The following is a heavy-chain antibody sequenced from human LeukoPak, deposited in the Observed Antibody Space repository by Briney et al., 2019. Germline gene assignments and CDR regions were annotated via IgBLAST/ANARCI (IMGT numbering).Heavy chain of an antibody. CDR1: GFTLSSYW. D-gene: IGHD5-18*01. V-gene: IGHV3-7*01. Sequence: GGSLRLSCAASGFTLSSYWMSWVRHAPGEGLEWVANIKQEGSEKYYVDSVKGRFTISRDNAKNSLYLQRNSLRAEDTDVYYCARDVLPPKSGYSYGRYYYYYMDVWGKGTTVTLS. J-gene: IGHJ6*03. CDR3: ARDVLPPKSGYSYGRYYYYYMDV. CDR2: IKQEGSEK.